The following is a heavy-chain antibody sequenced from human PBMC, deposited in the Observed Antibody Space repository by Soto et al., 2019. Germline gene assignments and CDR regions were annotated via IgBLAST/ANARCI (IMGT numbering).Heavy chain of an antibody. J-gene: IGHJ4*02. CDR2: IYPGDSDT. Sequence: PGESLKISCKGSGYSFTNYWIGWVRQMPGKGLEWMGIIYPGDSDTRYSPSFQGQATISRDNSKNTLYLQMNSLRAEDTAVYYCASDSFIAVAAIGNDYWGQGTLVTVSS. CDR3: ASDSFIAVAAIGNDY. V-gene: IGHV5-51*01. CDR1: GYSFTNYW. D-gene: IGHD6-19*01.